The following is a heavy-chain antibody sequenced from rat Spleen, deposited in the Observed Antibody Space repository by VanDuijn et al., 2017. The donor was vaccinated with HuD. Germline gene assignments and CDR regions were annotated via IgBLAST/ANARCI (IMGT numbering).Heavy chain of an antibody. Sequence: VQLVESGGGLVQPGRSLKLSCAASGFTFTNYDMAWVRQPPGKGLEWMGGVWGDGSTAYNSALKSRLSISRDTSKSQVFLKMNSLQTDDTATYFCTENNYSWGQGVMVTVSS. D-gene: IGHD1-10*01. CDR3: TENNYS. CDR1: GFTFTNYD. V-gene: IGHV2-1*01. CDR2: VWGDGST. J-gene: IGHJ2*01.